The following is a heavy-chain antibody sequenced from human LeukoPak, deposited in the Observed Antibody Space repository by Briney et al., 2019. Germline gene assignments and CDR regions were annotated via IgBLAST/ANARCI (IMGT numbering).Heavy chain of an antibody. V-gene: IGHV3-9*03. CDR1: GFSLQEYA. D-gene: IGHD2-15*01. CDR2: ISWNRGNI. Sequence: GGSLRLSRAASGFSLQEYALHWVRQAPGTGVEGVSGISWNRGNIPYPDSVKGRFTISRDNAKNSLYLQMDSLRAEDMALYYCAKATCSGGNCYSTAFDIWGQGTVVIVSS. CDR3: AKATCSGGNCYSTAFDI. J-gene: IGHJ3*02.